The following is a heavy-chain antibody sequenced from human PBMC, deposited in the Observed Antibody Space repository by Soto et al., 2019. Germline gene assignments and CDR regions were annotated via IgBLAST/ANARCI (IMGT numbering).Heavy chain of an antibody. J-gene: IGHJ5*02. Sequence: QLQLQESGPGLVKPSETLSLTCTVSGGSISSSSYYWGWIRQPPGKGLEWIGSIYYSGSTYYNPSLKSRVTISVDTSKNQFSLKLSSVTAADTALYYCARHRGRDGDYVRWFDPWGQGTLVTVSS. D-gene: IGHD4-17*01. CDR1: GGSISSSSYY. CDR3: ARHRGRDGDYVRWFDP. V-gene: IGHV4-39*01. CDR2: IYYSGST.